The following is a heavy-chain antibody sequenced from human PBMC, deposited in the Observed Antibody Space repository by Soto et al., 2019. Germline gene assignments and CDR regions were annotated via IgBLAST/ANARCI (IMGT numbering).Heavy chain of an antibody. J-gene: IGHJ4*02. V-gene: IGHV3-7*01. D-gene: IGHD3-3*01. CDR2: IKQDGSEK. Sequence: EVQLVESGGGLVQPGGSLRLSCAASGFTFSSYWMSWVRQAPGKGLEWVANIKQDGSEKYYVDSVKGRFTISRDNAKNSLYLQMNSLRAEDTAVYYCARESADFWSGYYGCWGQGTLVTVSS. CDR3: ARESADFWSGYYGC. CDR1: GFTFSSYW.